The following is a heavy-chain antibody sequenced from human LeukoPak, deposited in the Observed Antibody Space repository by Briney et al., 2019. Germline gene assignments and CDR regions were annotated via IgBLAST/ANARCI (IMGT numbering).Heavy chain of an antibody. V-gene: IGHV3-23*01. D-gene: IGHD3-9*01. CDR3: SKQVDFDPADAFDV. CDR1: GFAFGSYA. Sequence: GGSLRLSCAASGFAFGSYAMGWVRQASGKGLEWVSAISGSDDSTYYADSVKGRFTTSRDKSKNTLYLQMNSLRAEDTAVYYCSKQVDFDPADAFDVWGQGTMVTVSS. CDR2: ISGSDDST. J-gene: IGHJ3*01.